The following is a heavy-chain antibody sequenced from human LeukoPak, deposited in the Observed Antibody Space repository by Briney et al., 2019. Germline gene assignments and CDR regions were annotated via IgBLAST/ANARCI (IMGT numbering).Heavy chain of an antibody. CDR2: MNPNSGNT. D-gene: IGHD3-9*01. Sequence: ASVKVSCKASGYTFTGYYMHWVRQATGQGLEWMGWMNPNSGNTGYAQKFQGRVTITRNTSISTAYMELSSLRSEDTAVYYCARGTRVLRYFDWLNWFDPWGQGTLVTVSS. J-gene: IGHJ5*02. CDR1: GYTFTGYY. CDR3: ARGTRVLRYFDWLNWFDP. V-gene: IGHV1-8*03.